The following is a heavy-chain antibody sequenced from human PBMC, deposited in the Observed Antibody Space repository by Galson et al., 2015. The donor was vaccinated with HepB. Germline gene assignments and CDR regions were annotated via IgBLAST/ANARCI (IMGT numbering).Heavy chain of an antibody. CDR3: ARGKEWEVIDY. J-gene: IGHJ4*02. CDR2: INPNSGGT. Sequence: SVKVSCKASGYTFTGYYMHWVRQAPGQGLEWIGRINPNSGGTNYAQRFQGRVTMTRDTSISTAYMELSRLRSDDTAVYYCARGKEWEVIDYWGQGTLVTVSS. V-gene: IGHV1-2*06. CDR1: GYTFTGYY. D-gene: IGHD1-26*01.